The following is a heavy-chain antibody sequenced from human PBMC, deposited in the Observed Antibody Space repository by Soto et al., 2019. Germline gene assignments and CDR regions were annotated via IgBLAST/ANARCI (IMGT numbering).Heavy chain of an antibody. D-gene: IGHD2-21*02. CDR1: GGSVSSSNW. Sequence: QVQLQESGPGLVKPSGTLSLTCAVSGGSVSSSNWWSWVRQSPGKGLEWMGGIYYSGSAHCNPSLQSRATISLDKSKNQFSLRLTSVTAADTAVYYCARVPGVVVSADDAFDIWGPGTRVIVSS. V-gene: IGHV4-4*02. CDR2: IYYSGSA. J-gene: IGHJ3*02. CDR3: ARVPGVVVSADDAFDI.